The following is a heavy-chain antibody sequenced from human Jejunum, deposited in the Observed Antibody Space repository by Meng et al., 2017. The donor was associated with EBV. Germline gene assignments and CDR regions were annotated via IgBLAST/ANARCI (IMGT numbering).Heavy chain of an antibody. Sequence: VELQEAGPGRVKPLGTLSLTCAVSGGSISSSNWWSWVRQPPGKGPEWIGEIFHIGTTNYNPTLKSRVTMSVDKSKNHFSLKLTSVTAADTAVYYCARDGGPSGSYAYWFDPWGQGTLVTVSS. CDR2: IFHIGTT. D-gene: IGHD1-26*01. CDR3: ARDGGPSGSYAYWFDP. J-gene: IGHJ5*02. V-gene: IGHV4-4*02. CDR1: GGSISSSNW.